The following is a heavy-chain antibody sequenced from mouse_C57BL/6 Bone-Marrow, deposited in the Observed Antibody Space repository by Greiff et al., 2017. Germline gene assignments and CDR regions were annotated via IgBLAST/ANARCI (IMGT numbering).Heavy chain of an antibody. J-gene: IGHJ2*01. CDR2: ISYDGSN. CDR3: AREGYSNYDY. V-gene: IGHV3-6*01. D-gene: IGHD2-5*01. CDR1: GYSITSGYY. Sequence: ESGPGLVKPSQSLSLTCSVTGYSITSGYYWNWIRQFPGNKLEWMGYISYDGSNNYNPSLKNRISITRYTSKNQFFLKLNSVTTEDTATYYCAREGYSNYDYWGQGTTLTVSS.